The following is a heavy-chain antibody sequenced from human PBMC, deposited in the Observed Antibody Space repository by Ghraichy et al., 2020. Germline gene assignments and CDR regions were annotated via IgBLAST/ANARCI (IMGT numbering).Heavy chain of an antibody. CDR2: ISGSGGST. J-gene: IGHJ6*02. D-gene: IGHD5-18*01. V-gene: IGHV3-23*01. CDR3: AKGDEDTAMAVYYYFSGMDV. Sequence: GGSLRLSCAASGFTFSSYAMSWVRQAPGKGLEWVSVISGSGGSTYYADSVKGRFTISRDNSKNTLFLQMNSLTAEDTAVYYCAKGDEDTAMAVYYYFSGMDVWGHGTTVTVSS. CDR1: GFTFSSYA.